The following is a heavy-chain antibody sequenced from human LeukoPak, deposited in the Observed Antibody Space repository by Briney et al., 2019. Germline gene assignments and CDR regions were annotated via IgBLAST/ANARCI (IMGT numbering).Heavy chain of an antibody. Sequence: NPSQTLSLTCTVSGXSISSGGYYWSWIRQHPGKGLEWIGYIYYSGSTYYNPSLKSRVTISVDTSKNQFSLKLSSVTAADTAVYYCARGYYDFWSGYSRAGNWFDPWGQGTLVTVSS. V-gene: IGHV4-31*03. J-gene: IGHJ5*02. CDR3: ARGYYDFWSGYSRAGNWFDP. CDR1: GXSISSGGYY. D-gene: IGHD3-3*01. CDR2: IYYSGST.